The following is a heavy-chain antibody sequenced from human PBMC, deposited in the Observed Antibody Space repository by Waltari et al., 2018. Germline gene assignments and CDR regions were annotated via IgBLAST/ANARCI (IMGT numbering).Heavy chain of an antibody. CDR3: ARERGVDAFDI. CDR2: ISSSSSTI. CDR1: GFTFSSYR. J-gene: IGHJ3*02. Sequence: EVQLVESGGGLVQPGGSLRLSCAASGFTFSSYRMNWVRQAPGKGLEWVSYISSSSSTIYYADSVKGRFTISRDNAKNSLYLQMNSLRAEDTAVYYCARERGVDAFDIWGQGTMVTVSS. V-gene: IGHV3-48*01.